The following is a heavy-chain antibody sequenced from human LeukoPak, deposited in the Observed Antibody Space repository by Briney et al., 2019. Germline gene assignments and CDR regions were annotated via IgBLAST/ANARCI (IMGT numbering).Heavy chain of an antibody. CDR2: IYNSGTT. D-gene: IGHD3-10*01. V-gene: IGHV4-39*01. J-gene: IGHJ4*01. CDR3: ASRVYGLGSFNY. CDR1: GDSISSTSYY. Sequence: SETLSLTCTVSGDSISSTSYYWDWIRQPPGKGLEWIGSIYNSGTTYYNPSLKSRVAISVDTSKNQFSLKVSSVTAADTAVYYCASRVYGLGSFNYWGQGTLVTVSS.